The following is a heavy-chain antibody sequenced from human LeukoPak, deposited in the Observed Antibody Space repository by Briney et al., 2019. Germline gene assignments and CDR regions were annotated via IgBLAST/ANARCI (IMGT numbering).Heavy chain of an antibody. CDR2: ISTSGAI. D-gene: IGHD3-16*01. V-gene: IGHV3-23*01. CDR1: GFTSSSYE. CDR3: AKSYYDYVWGSDDY. Sequence: GGSLRLSCAASGFTSSSYEMSWVRQAPGKGLEWVSHISTSGAIYYADPVKGRFTISRDNSKNTLYLQMNSLRADDTAVYYCAKSYYDYVWGSDDYWGQGTLVTVSS. J-gene: IGHJ4*02.